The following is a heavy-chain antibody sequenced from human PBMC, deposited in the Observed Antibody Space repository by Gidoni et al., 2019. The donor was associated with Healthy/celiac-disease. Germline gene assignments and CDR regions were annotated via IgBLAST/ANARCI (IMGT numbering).Heavy chain of an antibody. V-gene: IGHV4-38-2*01. CDR2: IYHSGST. CDR3: AHIRGDAFDI. Sequence: QVQLQESGPGLVKPSETLSLTCAVSGYSISSGYYWGWIRQPPGKGLEWIGSIYHSGSTYYNPSLKSRVTISVDTSKNQFSLKLSSVTAADTAVYYCAHIRGDAFDIWGQGTMVTVSS. J-gene: IGHJ3*02. D-gene: IGHD3-10*01. CDR1: GYSISSGYY.